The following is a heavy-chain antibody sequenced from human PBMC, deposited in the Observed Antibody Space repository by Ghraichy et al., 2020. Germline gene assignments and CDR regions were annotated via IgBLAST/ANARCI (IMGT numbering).Heavy chain of an antibody. V-gene: IGHV4-34*01. CDR1: GGSFSGYY. CDR3: ARARPADYGSGSYYRYYGMDV. Sequence: GSLSLTCAVYGGSFSGYYWSWIRQPPGKGLEWIGEINHSGSTNYNPSLKSRVTISVDTSKNQFSLKLSSVTAADTAVYYCARARPADYGSGSYYRYYGMDVWGQGTTVTVSS. J-gene: IGHJ6*02. CDR2: INHSGST. D-gene: IGHD3-10*01.